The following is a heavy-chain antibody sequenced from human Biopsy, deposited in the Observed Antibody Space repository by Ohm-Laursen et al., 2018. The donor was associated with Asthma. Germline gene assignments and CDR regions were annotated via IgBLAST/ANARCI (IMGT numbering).Heavy chain of an antibody. V-gene: IGHV1-69*01. CDR1: GDSFSNHA. J-gene: IGHJ6*02. CDR3: ARGYSGSDRIVYYYSGLEV. Sequence: GSSVKVSCKASGDSFSNHAISWVRQAPGQELEWMGGLIPVLGTPDHAQMFEGRVTITADESTSTAYMELSSPSSEDTAVYYCARGYSGSDRIVYYYSGLEVWGQGTTVTVSS. D-gene: IGHD5-12*01. CDR2: LIPVLGTP.